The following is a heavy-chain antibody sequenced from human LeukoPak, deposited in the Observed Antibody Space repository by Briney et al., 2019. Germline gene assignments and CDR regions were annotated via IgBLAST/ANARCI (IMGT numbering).Heavy chain of an antibody. V-gene: IGHV1-24*01. J-gene: IGHJ4*02. CDR3: ATFGQNPTGLDY. CDR1: GHTLTELS. D-gene: IGHD2-8*02. CDR2: FDPEDGET. Sequence: ASVKVSCKVSGHTLTELSMHWVRQAPGKGLEWMGGFDPEDGETIYAQKFQGRVTMTEDTSTDTAYMELSSLRSEDTAVYYCATFGQNPTGLDYWGQGTLVTVSS.